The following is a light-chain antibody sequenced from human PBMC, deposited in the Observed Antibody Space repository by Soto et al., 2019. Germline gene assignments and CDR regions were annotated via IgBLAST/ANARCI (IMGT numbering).Light chain of an antibody. V-gene: IGLV2-14*01. CDR3: SSYTSTSTYV. CDR2: DLI. CDR1: SSDVGGYNY. Sequence: QSVLTQPASVSGSPGQSVAISCTGTSSDVGGYNYVSWYQQHPGKAPKLMIQDLINRPSGVSDRFSGSKSGNTASLTISGLQAEDEADYYCSSYTSTSTYVFGSGTKLTVL. J-gene: IGLJ1*01.